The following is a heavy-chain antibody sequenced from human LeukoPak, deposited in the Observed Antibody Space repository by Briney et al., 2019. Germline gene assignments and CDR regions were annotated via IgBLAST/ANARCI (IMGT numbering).Heavy chain of an antibody. CDR1: GFTFSRYW. J-gene: IGHJ4*02. CDR3: ASRAGYTGSWSAFDY. Sequence: GGSLRLSCAASGFTFSRYWMHWVRQAPGKGLVWVSRINSDGSFTTYADSVEGRFTISRDNAKNTLYLQMNSLRAEDTAVYYCASRAGYTGSWSAFDYWGQGTLVTVSS. D-gene: IGHD6-13*01. V-gene: IGHV3-74*01. CDR2: INSDGSFT.